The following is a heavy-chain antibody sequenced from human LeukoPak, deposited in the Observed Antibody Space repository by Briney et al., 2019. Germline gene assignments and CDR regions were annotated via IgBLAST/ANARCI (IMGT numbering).Heavy chain of an antibody. Sequence: GGSLRLSWAASGFTFSSYGMHWVRQAPGKGLEWVAFIRYDGSNKYYADSVKGRFTISRDNSKNTLYLQMNSLRAEDTAVYYCASLRGGSSSSPYFDYWGQGTLVTVSS. CDR1: GFTFSSYG. V-gene: IGHV3-30*02. CDR2: IRYDGSNK. J-gene: IGHJ4*02. CDR3: ASLRGGSSSSPYFDY. D-gene: IGHD6-6*01.